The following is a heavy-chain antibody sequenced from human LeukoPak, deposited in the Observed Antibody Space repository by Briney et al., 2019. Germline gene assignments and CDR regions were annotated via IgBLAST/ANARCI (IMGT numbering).Heavy chain of an antibody. D-gene: IGHD3-22*01. CDR3: ARDLYDSSGYRFDY. V-gene: IGHV3-23*01. Sequence: GGSLRLSCAASGFTFSSYAMSWVRQAPGKGLEWVSSVSGSGGSTYYADSVKGRSTISRDNSKNTLYLQMNSLRAEDTAVYYCARDLYDSSGYRFDYWGQGTLVTVSS. CDR1: GFTFSSYA. CDR2: VSGSGGST. J-gene: IGHJ4*02.